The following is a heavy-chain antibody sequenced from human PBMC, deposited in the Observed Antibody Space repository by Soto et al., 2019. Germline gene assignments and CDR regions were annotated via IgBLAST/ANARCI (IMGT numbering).Heavy chain of an antibody. CDR3: AAHYCSGGSCYPGHFDY. CDR1: GFTFSSYA. V-gene: IGHV3-23*01. D-gene: IGHD2-15*01. Sequence: EVQLLESGGGLVQPGGSLRLSCAASGFTFSSYAMSWVRQAPGKGLEWVSAISGSGGSTYYADSVKGRFTISRDNSKNTLYLQMNSLRAEDTAVYYCAAHYCSGGSCYPGHFDYWGQGTLVTVSS. J-gene: IGHJ4*02. CDR2: ISGSGGST.